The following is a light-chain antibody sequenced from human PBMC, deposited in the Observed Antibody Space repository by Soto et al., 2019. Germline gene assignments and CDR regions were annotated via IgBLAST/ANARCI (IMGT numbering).Light chain of an antibody. Sequence: QSALTQAPCGSGSPGQSVTISCTGTKDDIGVYDFVSWYQHHPGKAPRLIIYEVVQRPSGVPDRFSGSKSGNTASLTVSGLQAADETDYFCQSYAGTNSSVFGSGPKANVL. V-gene: IGLV2-8*01. J-gene: IGLJ1*01. CDR3: QSYAGTNSSV. CDR1: KDDIGVYDF. CDR2: EVV.